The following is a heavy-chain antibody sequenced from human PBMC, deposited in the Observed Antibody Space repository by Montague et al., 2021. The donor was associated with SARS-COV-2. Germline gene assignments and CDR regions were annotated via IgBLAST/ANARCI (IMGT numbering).Heavy chain of an antibody. V-gene: IGHV4-59*12. J-gene: IGHJ5*02. D-gene: IGHD5-24*01. CDR3: AREDGWNWFDP. Sequence: SETLSLTCTVSGGSISSYYWSWIRQPPGKGLEWIGYIYYSGSTNYNPSLETRVTISVDPSKNQFSLKMSSVTAADTAVYYCAREDGWNWFDPWGQGTLVIVSS. CDR2: IYYSGST. CDR1: GGSISSYY.